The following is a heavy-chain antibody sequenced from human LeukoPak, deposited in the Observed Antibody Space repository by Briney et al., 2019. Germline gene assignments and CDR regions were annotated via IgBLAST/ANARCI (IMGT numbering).Heavy chain of an antibody. CDR1: GGSISSGSYY. Sequence: SETLSLTCTVSGGSISSGSYYWSWIRQPPGKGLEWIGEINHSGSTNYNPSLKSRVTISVDTSKNQFSLKLSSVTAADTAVYYCARGRRYYYYMDVWGKGTTVTVSS. V-gene: IGHV4-39*07. J-gene: IGHJ6*03. D-gene: IGHD4-17*01. CDR2: INHSGST. CDR3: ARGRRYYYYMDV.